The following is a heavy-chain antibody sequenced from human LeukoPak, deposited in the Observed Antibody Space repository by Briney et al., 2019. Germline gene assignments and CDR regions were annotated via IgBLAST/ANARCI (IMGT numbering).Heavy chain of an antibody. V-gene: IGHV3-23*01. CDR3: AKEDSCTSGVCYNAHTFDY. D-gene: IGHD2-8*01. J-gene: IGHJ4*02. CDR1: GFSFSSYA. CDR2: ISESGGNT. Sequence: PGGSLRLSCAASGFSFSSYAMSWVRQAPGKGLEWVSAISESGGNTYYADSVKGRFTISRDNSKNTLDLQMNSLRAEDTAVYYCAKEDSCTSGVCYNAHTFDYWGQGTLVTVSS.